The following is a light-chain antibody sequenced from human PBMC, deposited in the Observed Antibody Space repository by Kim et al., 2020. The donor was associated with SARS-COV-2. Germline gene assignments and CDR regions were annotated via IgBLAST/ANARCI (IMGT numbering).Light chain of an antibody. Sequence: SPWERSTLACRASQTVSSYSLGWYQQKPGQAPRLLIYGTSSRAPGIPDRFRGSVSGTDFTLTITRLEPEDFAVYYCQYYGTSPLYTFGQGTKLEI. CDR3: QYYGTSPLYT. CDR2: GTS. CDR1: QTVSSYS. V-gene: IGKV3-20*01. J-gene: IGKJ2*01.